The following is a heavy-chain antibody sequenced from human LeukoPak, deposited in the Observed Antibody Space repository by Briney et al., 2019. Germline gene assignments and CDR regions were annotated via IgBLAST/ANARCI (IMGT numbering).Heavy chain of an antibody. V-gene: IGHV3-74*01. Sequence: GGSLRLSCATSGFTFSNYWMHWVRQVPGEGLVWVSRIKGDGSSARNADSVKGRFTISRDNAKNTLYLQMNSLGAEDTAVYYCAKGFPGAGIAVATDWGQGTLVTVSS. D-gene: IGHD6-19*01. CDR1: GFTFSNYW. CDR2: IKGDGSSA. CDR3: AKGFPGAGIAVATD. J-gene: IGHJ4*02.